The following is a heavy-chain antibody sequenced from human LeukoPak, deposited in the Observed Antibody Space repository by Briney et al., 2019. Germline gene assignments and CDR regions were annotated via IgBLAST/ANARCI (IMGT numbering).Heavy chain of an antibody. Sequence: SETLSLTCAVYGGSFSGYYWSWIRQPPGKGLEWIGEINHSGSTNYNPSLKSRVTISVDTSKNQFSLKLSSVTAADTAVYYCARRYSSGYYYGGFDYWGQGTLVTVSS. D-gene: IGHD3-22*01. V-gene: IGHV4-34*01. CDR3: ARRYSSGYYYGGFDY. CDR1: GGSFSGYY. J-gene: IGHJ4*02. CDR2: INHSGST.